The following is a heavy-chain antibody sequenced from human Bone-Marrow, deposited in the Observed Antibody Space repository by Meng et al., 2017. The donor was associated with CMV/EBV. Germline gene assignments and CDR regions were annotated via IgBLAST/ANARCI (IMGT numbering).Heavy chain of an antibody. CDR1: GFTFSSYA. CDR2: ISYDGSNK. V-gene: IGHV3-30*14. J-gene: IGHJ4*02. CDR3: ARDLGYYYFDY. D-gene: IGHD5-18*01. Sequence: GESLKISCAASGFTFSSYAMHWVRQAPGKGLEWVAVISYDGSNKYYADSVKGRFTISRDNSKNTVYLQMSSLRAEDTAVYYCARDLGYYYFDYWGQGTLVTVSS.